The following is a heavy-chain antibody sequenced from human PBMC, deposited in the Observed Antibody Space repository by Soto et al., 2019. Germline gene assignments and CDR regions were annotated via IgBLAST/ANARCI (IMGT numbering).Heavy chain of an antibody. CDR1: GASINNNDYY. CDR2: VYYSGTT. J-gene: IGHJ2*01. CDR3: ARTSYFYDKWYFDL. V-gene: IGHV4-30-4*01. Sequence: SETLSLTCTVSGASINNNDYYWSWIRQTPGKGLEWIGYVYYSGTTDYIPSLKSRLSMSIDKSQNQFTLKLNSVTAADTATYYCARTSYFYDKWYFDLWGRGTLVTVSS. D-gene: IGHD3-22*01.